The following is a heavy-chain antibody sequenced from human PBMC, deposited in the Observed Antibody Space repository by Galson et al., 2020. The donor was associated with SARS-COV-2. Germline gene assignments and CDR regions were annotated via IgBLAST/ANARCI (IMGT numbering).Heavy chain of an antibody. Sequence: GGSLRLSCAASGFTFISYWMSWVRQAPGKGLDWVANIKQDGSEKYYVDSVKGRFTISRDNAKNSLYLQMNSLRAEDTAVYYCARVEDYYDSSGLDYWGQGTLVTVSS. D-gene: IGHD3-22*01. CDR3: ARVEDYYDSSGLDY. CDR1: GFTFISYW. J-gene: IGHJ4*02. CDR2: IKQDGSEK. V-gene: IGHV3-7*01.